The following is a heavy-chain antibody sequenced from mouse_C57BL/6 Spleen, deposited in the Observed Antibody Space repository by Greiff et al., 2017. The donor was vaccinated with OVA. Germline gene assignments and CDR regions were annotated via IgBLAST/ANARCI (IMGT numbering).Heavy chain of an antibody. CDR1: GYTFTSYW. Sequence: QVQLKQSGAELAKPGASVKLSCKASGYTFTSYWMHWVKQRPGQGLEWIGYINPSSGYTKYNQKFKDKATLTADKSSSTAYMQLGHLTSEDSAVYYCARAGYYGSSYDWYFDVWGTGTTVTVSS. CDR3: ARAGYYGSSYDWYFDV. V-gene: IGHV1-7*01. J-gene: IGHJ1*03. D-gene: IGHD1-1*01. CDR2: INPSSGYT.